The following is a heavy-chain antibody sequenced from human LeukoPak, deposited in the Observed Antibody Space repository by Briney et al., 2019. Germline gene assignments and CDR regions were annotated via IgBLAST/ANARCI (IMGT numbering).Heavy chain of an antibody. D-gene: IGHD3-22*01. CDR1: GGSISSGDYH. Sequence: SQTLSLTCTVSGGSISSGDYHWSWIRQPPGKGLEWIGYIYYSGSTYYNPSLKSRVTISVDTSKNQFSLKLSSVTAADTAVYYCARKDSSGYYRKERNFDYWGQGTLVTVSS. CDR2: IYYSGST. CDR3: ARKDSSGYYRKERNFDY. J-gene: IGHJ4*02. V-gene: IGHV4-30-4*01.